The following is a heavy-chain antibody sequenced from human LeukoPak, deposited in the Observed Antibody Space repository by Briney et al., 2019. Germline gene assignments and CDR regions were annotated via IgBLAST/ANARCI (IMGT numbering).Heavy chain of an antibody. CDR2: LSWHSGCI. V-gene: IGHV3-9*01. Sequence: GGSLRLSCVASGFKFNDYAMHWVRQAPGKGLEWVSGLSWHSGCIGYADSVKGRFIISRDNAKNSLYLEMNSLRPEDSALYYCAKETKVGENLYYFDYWGRGTLVTVSS. D-gene: IGHD1-26*01. CDR1: GFKFNDYA. CDR3: AKETKVGENLYYFDY. J-gene: IGHJ4*02.